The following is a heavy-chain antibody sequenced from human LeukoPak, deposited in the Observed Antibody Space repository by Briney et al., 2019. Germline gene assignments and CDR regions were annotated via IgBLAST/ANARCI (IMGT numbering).Heavy chain of an antibody. Sequence: GGSLRLSCVASGFTFSTYAMSWVRQAPGKGLEWVSAITSSGGTTFYSDSVKGRFTVTRDNSKNALYLQMDTLRAEDTAIYYCARYCTSASCTVPDSYYGVDVWGRGTTVTVSS. CDR1: GFTFSTYA. CDR2: ITSSGGTT. V-gene: IGHV3-23*01. J-gene: IGHJ6*02. D-gene: IGHD2-2*01. CDR3: ARYCTSASCTVPDSYYGVDV.